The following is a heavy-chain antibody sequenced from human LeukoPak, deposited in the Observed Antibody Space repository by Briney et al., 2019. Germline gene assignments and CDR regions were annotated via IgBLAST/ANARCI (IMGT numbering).Heavy chain of an antibody. V-gene: IGHV4-38-2*02. D-gene: IGHD2-2*01. CDR3: AREGGYCSSTSCGWFDP. CDR2: IYHSGST. J-gene: IGHJ5*02. Sequence: SETLSLTCTVSGYSISSGYYWGWIRQPPGKGLEWIGSIYHSGSTYYNPSLKSRVTISVDTSKNQFSLKLSSVTAADTAVYYCAREGGYCSSTSCGWFDPWGQGTLVTVSS. CDR1: GYSISSGYY.